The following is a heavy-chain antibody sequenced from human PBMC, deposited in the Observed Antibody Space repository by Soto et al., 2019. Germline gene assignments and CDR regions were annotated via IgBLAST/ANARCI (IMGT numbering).Heavy chain of an antibody. CDR3: AHRKLVAGYSYGTPFDY. D-gene: IGHD5-18*01. Sequence: QITLKASGPTLVKPTQTLTLTCTFSGFSLSTTGVSVGWIRQPPGKALEWLALMYWDDDKRYSPSLKSRLTITKDTSNNHVVLTMTNMDPVDTATYYCAHRKLVAGYSYGTPFDYWGQGTLVTGSS. V-gene: IGHV2-5*02. CDR2: MYWDDDK. CDR1: GFSLSTTGVS. J-gene: IGHJ4*02.